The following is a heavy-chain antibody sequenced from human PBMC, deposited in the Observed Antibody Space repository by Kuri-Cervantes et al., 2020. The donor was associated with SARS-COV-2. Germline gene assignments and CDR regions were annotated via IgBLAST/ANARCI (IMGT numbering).Heavy chain of an antibody. CDR1: GFTFSSYG. CDR2: ISGSGGST. D-gene: IGHD2-8*01. J-gene: IGHJ6*02. Sequence: GESLKISCAASGFTFSSYGMHWVRQAPGKGLEWVSAISGSGGSTYYADSVKGRFTISRDNSKNTLYLQMNSLRAEDTAVYYCAKITCTNGVCYAPGGMDVWGQGTTVTVSS. V-gene: IGHV3-23*01. CDR3: AKITCTNGVCYAPGGMDV.